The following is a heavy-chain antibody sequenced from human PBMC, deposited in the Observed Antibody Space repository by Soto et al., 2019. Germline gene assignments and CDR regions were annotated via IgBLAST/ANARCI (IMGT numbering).Heavy chain of an antibody. V-gene: IGHV4-39*01. D-gene: IGHD2-2*01. CDR2: IYYSGST. CDR3: ARHYCSSTSCYYYAMDV. Sequence: SETLSLTCTVSGGSISSSSYYWGWLRQPPGKGLEWIGTIYYSGSTYYNPSLKSRVTISVDTSRNQFSLQLSSVTAADTAIYYCARHYCSSTSCYYYAMDVWGQGTTVTVSS. CDR1: GGSISSSSYY. J-gene: IGHJ6*02.